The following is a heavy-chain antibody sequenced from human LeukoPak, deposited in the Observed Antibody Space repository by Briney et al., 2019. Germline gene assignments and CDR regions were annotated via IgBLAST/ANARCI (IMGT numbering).Heavy chain of an antibody. D-gene: IGHD3-3*01. CDR2: ISTSGGGT. Sequence: GGSLRLSCAASGFTFSTYAMSWVRQAPGKGLEWVSGISTSGGGTYYADSVKGRFAISRDNSKNTLYLQMNSLRAEDTAVYYCAKEGHYDFWSGYYGHYFDYWGQGTLVTVSS. J-gene: IGHJ4*02. CDR1: GFTFSTYA. CDR3: AKEGHYDFWSGYYGHYFDY. V-gene: IGHV3-23*01.